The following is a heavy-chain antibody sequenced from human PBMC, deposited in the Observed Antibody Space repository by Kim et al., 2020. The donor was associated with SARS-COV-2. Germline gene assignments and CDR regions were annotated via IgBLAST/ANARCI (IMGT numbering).Heavy chain of an antibody. CDR1: GFTFSDYS. D-gene: IGHD2-2*02. J-gene: IGHJ4*02. V-gene: IGHV3-64D*06. CDR2: ISDYGTIT. Sequence: GGSLRLSCSASGFTFSDYSMHWVRQAPGKGLEYVSSISDYGTITYYADSVKSRFTISRDDSQNTLFLQMRSLRPDDTAVYYCVKDGGNTEIHWGQGILVTVSS. CDR3: VKDGGNTEIH.